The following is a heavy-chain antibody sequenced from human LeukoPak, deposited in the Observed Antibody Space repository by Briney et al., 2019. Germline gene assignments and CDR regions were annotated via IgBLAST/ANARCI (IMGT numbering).Heavy chain of an antibody. CDR1: GFTFSSYA. J-gene: IGHJ2*01. CDR2: ISYDGSNK. V-gene: IGHV3-30-3*01. CDR3: AKDRTVGASYWYFDL. Sequence: GGSLRLSCAASGFTFSSYAMHWVRQAPGKGLEWVAVISYDGSNKYYADSVKGRFTISRDSSRNTLFLHMNTLRAEDTAIYYCAKDRTVGASYWYFDLWGRGTLVTVSS. D-gene: IGHD1-26*01.